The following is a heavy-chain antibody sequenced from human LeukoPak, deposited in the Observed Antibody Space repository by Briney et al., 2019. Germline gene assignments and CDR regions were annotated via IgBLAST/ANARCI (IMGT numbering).Heavy chain of an antibody. V-gene: IGHV1-69*01. Sequence: ASVKVSCKTSGGTFSSYAISWVRQAPGQGLEWMGGIIPIFGTANYAQKFQGRVAITADESTSTAYMELSSLRSEDTAVYYCARGVYGDYSYAYWGQGTLVTVSS. CDR3: ARGVYGDYSYAY. CDR2: IIPIFGTA. J-gene: IGHJ4*02. CDR1: GGTFSSYA. D-gene: IGHD4-17*01.